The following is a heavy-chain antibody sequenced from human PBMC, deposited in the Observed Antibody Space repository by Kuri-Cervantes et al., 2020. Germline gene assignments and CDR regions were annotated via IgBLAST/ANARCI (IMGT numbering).Heavy chain of an antibody. CDR3: AAPGGIVVVPAASFDY. D-gene: IGHD2-2*01. V-gene: IGHV3-30-3*01. CDR1: GFTFSSYA. J-gene: IGHJ4*02. CDR2: ISYDGSNK. Sequence: GESLKISCAASGFTFSSYAMHWVRQAPGKGLEWVAVISYDGSNKYYADSVKGRFTISRDNSKNTLYLQMNSLRAEDTAVYYCAAPGGIVVVPAASFDYWGQGTLVTVSS.